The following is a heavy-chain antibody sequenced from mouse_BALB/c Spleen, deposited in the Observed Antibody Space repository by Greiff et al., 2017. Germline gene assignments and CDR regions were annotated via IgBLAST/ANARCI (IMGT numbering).Heavy chain of an antibody. CDR3: ERNGYDAMDY. Sequence: QVQLQQPGAELVKPGASVKLSCKASGYTFTSYWMHWVKQRPGQGLEWIGEIDPSDSYTNYNQKFKGKATLTVDKSSSTAYMKLSSLTSEDSAVYYCERNGYDAMDYWGQGTSVTVSS. J-gene: IGHJ4*01. CDR1: GYTFTSYW. CDR2: IDPSDSYT. V-gene: IGHV1-69*02.